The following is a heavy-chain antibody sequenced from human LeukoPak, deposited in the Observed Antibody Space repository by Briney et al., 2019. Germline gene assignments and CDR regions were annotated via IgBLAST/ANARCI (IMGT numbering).Heavy chain of an antibody. CDR2: FSGSGSPI. CDR1: GFTFSSYS. V-gene: IGHV3-21*01. CDR3: ARIPPFRKNSSYYGMDF. J-gene: IGHJ6*02. D-gene: IGHD5-18*01. Sequence: GGSLDLSCAASGFTFSSYSMNWVRQAPGRGLEWVSSFSGSGSPIYYADSRKGRFTISRDNAKNSLYLQLNSLRVEHTAVYYCARIPPFRKNSSYYGMDFWGQGTTVSVSS.